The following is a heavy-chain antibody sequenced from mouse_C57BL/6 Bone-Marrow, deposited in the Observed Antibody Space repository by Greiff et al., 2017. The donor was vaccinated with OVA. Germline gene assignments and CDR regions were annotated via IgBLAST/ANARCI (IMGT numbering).Heavy chain of an antibody. J-gene: IGHJ3*01. V-gene: IGHV1-66*01. CDR1: GYSFTSYY. CDR3: VGYLFAY. Sequence: VQLQQSGPELVKPGASVKISCKASGYSFTSYYIHWVKQRPGQGLEWIGWIYPGSGNTKYNEKFKGKATLTADTSSSTAYMQLSSLTSEDSAVYYCVGYLFAYWGQGTLVTVSA. D-gene: IGHD2-2*01. CDR2: IYPGSGNT.